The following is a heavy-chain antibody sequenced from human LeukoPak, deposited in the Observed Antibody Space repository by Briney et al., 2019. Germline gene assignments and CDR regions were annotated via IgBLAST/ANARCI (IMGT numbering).Heavy chain of an antibody. Sequence: PGGSLRLSCAASGFTFSSYSMNWVRQAPGKGLEWVSYISSSSTIYYADSLKGRFTISRDNAKSSLYLQMNSLRAEGTAVYYCARGYYARLDYWGQGTLVTVSS. V-gene: IGHV3-48*01. D-gene: IGHD2-2*01. CDR3: ARGYYARLDY. CDR1: GFTFSSYS. CDR2: ISSSSTI. J-gene: IGHJ4*02.